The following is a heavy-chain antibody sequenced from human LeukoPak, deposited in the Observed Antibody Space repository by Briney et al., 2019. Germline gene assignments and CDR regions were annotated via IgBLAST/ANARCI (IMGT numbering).Heavy chain of an antibody. J-gene: IGHJ4*02. D-gene: IGHD5-18*01. CDR2: IYHSGST. CDR1: SGSFSGYY. CDR3: ARGDVDTAMTFDY. V-gene: IGHV4-34*01. Sequence: SETLSLTCAVYSGSFSGYYWSWIRQPPGKGLEWIGYIYHSGSTYYNPSLKSRVTISVDRSKNQFSLKLSSVTAADTAVYYCARGDVDTAMTFDYWGQGTLVTVSS.